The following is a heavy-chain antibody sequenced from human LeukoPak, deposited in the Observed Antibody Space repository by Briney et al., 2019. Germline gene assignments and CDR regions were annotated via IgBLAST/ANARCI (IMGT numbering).Heavy chain of an antibody. D-gene: IGHD3-9*01. V-gene: IGHV4-59*01. CDR2: IYYTGTT. CDR3: ARGEDFERCYLAY. J-gene: IGHJ4*02. CDR1: GGSITNYY. Sequence: SETLSLTCTVSGGSITNYYWSWIRQPPGKGLEWIGYIYYTGTTNYNPLFESRATISVDTSKNQFSLKLTSVTAADTAVYFCARGEDFERCYLAYWGQGTLVTVSS.